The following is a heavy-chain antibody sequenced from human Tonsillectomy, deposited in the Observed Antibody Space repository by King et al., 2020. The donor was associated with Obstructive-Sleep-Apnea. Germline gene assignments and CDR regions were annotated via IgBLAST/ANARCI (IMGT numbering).Heavy chain of an antibody. CDR3: ARQTVHYGANSVHQYYGMDV. Sequence: VQLQESGPGLVKPSETLSLTCTVSGGSISSDFWSWIRQPPGKGLEWIGYIFYTGYTNYNPSLKSRVTISVDTSKNQFSLKLSSVTAADTAVYYCARQTVHYGANSVHQYYGMDVWGQGTTVTVSS. D-gene: IGHD4-23*01. J-gene: IGHJ6*02. V-gene: IGHV4-59*08. CDR1: GGSISSDF. CDR2: IFYTGYT.